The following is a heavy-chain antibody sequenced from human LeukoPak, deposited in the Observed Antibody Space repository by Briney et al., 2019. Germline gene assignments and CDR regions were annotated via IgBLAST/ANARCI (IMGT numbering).Heavy chain of an antibody. CDR1: GFSFSSYS. J-gene: IGHJ4*02. V-gene: IGHV3-48*01. CDR2: ISGSSSRI. Sequence: GGSLRLSCAASGFSFSSYSMNWVRQAPGKGLEWVSHISGSSSRIYYADSVKGRFTISRDNAKTSLYLQMNSLRAEDTAVYYCARAPPDYGGYTNDYWGQGTLVTVSS. D-gene: IGHD4-23*01. CDR3: ARAPPDYGGYTNDY.